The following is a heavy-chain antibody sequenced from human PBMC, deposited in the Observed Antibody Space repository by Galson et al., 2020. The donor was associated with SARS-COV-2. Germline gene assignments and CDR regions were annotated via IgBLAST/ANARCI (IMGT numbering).Heavy chain of an antibody. CDR3: ARVVPPPVVISFLFDY. V-gene: IGHV4-39*07. Sequence: SETLSLTCTVSGGSISSSSYYWGWIRQPPGKGLEWIGSIYYSGSTYYNPSLKSRVTISVDTSKNQFSLKLSSVTAADTAVYYCARVVPPPVVISFLFDYWGQGTLVTVSS. CDR2: IYYSGST. CDR1: GGSISSSSYY. D-gene: IGHD3-22*01. J-gene: IGHJ4*02.